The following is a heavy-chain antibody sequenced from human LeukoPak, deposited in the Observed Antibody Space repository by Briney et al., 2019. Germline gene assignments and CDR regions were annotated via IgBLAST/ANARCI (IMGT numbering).Heavy chain of an antibody. D-gene: IGHD2-2*01. V-gene: IGHV3-23*01. CDR2: ISGSGGST. CDR3: AKGVLNCSSTSCPTFYYYYGMDV. CDR1: GFTFSSYA. Sequence: GGSLRLSCAASGFTFSSYAMSWVRQAPGKGLEWVSAISGSGGSTYYADSVKGRFTISRDNSKNTLYLQMNSLRAEDTAGYYCAKGVLNCSSTSCPTFYYYYGMDVWGQGTTVTVSS. J-gene: IGHJ6*02.